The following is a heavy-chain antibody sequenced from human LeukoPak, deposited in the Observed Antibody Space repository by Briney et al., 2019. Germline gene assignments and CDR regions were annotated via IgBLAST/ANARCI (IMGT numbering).Heavy chain of an antibody. Sequence: SVKVSCKASGGTFSSYAISWVRQAPGQGLEWMGRIIPILGIANYAQKFQGRVTITADKSTSTAYMELSSLRSEDTAVYYCARGGITMIVDRHLNLDYWGQGTLVTVSS. CDR1: GGTFSSYA. CDR3: ARGGITMIVDRHLNLDY. J-gene: IGHJ4*02. D-gene: IGHD3-22*01. V-gene: IGHV1-69*04. CDR2: IIPILGIA.